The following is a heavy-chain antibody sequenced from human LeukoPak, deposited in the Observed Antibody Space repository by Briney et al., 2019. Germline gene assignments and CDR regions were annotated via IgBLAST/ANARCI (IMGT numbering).Heavy chain of an antibody. V-gene: IGHV4-39*07. Sequence: SETLSLTCTVSGGSISSSSYYWGWIRQPPGKGLEWIGSIYYSGSTYYNPSLKSRVTMSLDTSKNQFSVKLRSVTAADTAIYSCARDWGTTGGVKLDPWGQGTLVTVSS. D-gene: IGHD3-16*01. CDR1: GGSISSSSYY. CDR3: ARDWGTTGGVKLDP. J-gene: IGHJ5*02. CDR2: IYYSGST.